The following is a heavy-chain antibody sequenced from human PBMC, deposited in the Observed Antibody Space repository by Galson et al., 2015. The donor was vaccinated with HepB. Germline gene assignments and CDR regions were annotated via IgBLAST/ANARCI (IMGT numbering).Heavy chain of an antibody. V-gene: IGHV1-69*13. CDR1: GGTFSSYA. Sequence: SVKVSCKASGGTFSSYAISWVRQAPGQGLEWMGGIIPIFGTASYAQKFQGRVTITADESTSTAYMELSSLRSEDTAVYYCARGPYYYDSAGRYFDLWGRGTLVTVSS. CDR2: IIPIFGTA. D-gene: IGHD3-22*01. J-gene: IGHJ2*01. CDR3: ARGPYYYDSAGRYFDL.